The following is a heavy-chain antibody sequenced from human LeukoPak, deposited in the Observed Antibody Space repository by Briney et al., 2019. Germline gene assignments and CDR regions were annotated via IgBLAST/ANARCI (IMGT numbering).Heavy chain of an antibody. V-gene: IGHV1-2*04. J-gene: IGHJ4*02. Sequence: ASVKVSCKASGYTFTSYGISWVRQAPGQGLEWMGWINPNSGGTNYAQKFQGWVTMTRDTSISTAYMELSRLRSDDTAVYYCARGALWAYYFDYWGQGTLVTVSS. CDR2: INPNSGGT. CDR1: GYTFTSYG. CDR3: ARGALWAYYFDY. D-gene: IGHD3-16*01.